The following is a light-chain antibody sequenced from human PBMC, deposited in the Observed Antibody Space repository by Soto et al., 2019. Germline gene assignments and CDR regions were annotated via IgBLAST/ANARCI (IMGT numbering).Light chain of an antibody. CDR2: DVS. Sequence: QSALTQPRSVSGSPGQSVTISCTGTSSDVGSYNFVSWYQQHPGKAPKLMIYDVSQRPSGVPDRFSGSKSGNTASLTISGVQAEDEADYYCATWDGSLPGEVFGGGTKLTVL. V-gene: IGLV2-11*01. CDR3: ATWDGSLPGEV. J-gene: IGLJ2*01. CDR1: SSDVGSYNF.